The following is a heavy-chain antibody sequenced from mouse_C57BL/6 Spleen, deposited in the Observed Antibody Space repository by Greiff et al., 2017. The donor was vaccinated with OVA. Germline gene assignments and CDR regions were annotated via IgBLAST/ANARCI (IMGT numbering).Heavy chain of an antibody. Sequence: QVQLQQPGAELVRPGSSVKLSCKASGYTFTSYWMDWVKQRPGQGLEWIGNIYPSDSETHYNQKFKDKATLTVDKSSSTAYMQLSSLTSEDSAVYYCAREGGRIKAPGGFAYWGQGTLVTVSA. J-gene: IGHJ3*01. V-gene: IGHV1-61*01. CDR1: GYTFTSYW. CDR2: IYPSDSET. CDR3: AREGGRIKAPGGFAY. D-gene: IGHD1-1*01.